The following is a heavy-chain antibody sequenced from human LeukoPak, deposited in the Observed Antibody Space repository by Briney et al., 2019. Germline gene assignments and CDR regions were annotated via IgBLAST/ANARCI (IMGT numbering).Heavy chain of an antibody. Sequence: GGSLRLSCAASGFTFSSYWMHGVRQAPGKGLVWVSRINTDGSSTSYADSVKGRFTISRDNAKNTLYLQMNSLRAEDTAVYYCARDLEGGYYYDSSGYQPLGYWGQGTLVTVSS. CDR2: INTDGSST. J-gene: IGHJ4*02. CDR3: ARDLEGGYYYDSSGYQPLGY. V-gene: IGHV3-74*01. D-gene: IGHD3-22*01. CDR1: GFTFSSYW.